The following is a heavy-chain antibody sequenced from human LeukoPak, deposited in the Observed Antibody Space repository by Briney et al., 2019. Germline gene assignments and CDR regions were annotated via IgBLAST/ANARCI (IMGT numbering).Heavy chain of an antibody. CDR2: ISGSGGST. Sequence: GGSLRLSCAASGFTFSSYAMSWVRQAPGKGLEWVSAISGSGGSTYYADSVKGRFTISRDNSKNTLYLQMNSLRAEDTAVYYCAKDHYYDGSGYYYEDGYFDYWGQGTLVTVSS. CDR1: GFTFSSYA. J-gene: IGHJ4*02. D-gene: IGHD3-22*01. V-gene: IGHV3-23*01. CDR3: AKDHYYDGSGYYYEDGYFDY.